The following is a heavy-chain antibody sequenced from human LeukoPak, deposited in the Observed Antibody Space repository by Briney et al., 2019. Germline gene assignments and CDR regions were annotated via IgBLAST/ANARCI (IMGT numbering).Heavy chain of an antibody. D-gene: IGHD4-17*01. Sequence: GESLKVSCKGSGYSFTSYWIGWVRQMPGKGLEWMGIIYPGDSDTRYSPSFQGQVTISADKSISTAYLQWSSLKASDTAMYYCARPGEPRHDYGDYPVFDYWGQGTLVTVSS. J-gene: IGHJ4*02. V-gene: IGHV5-51*01. CDR1: GYSFTSYW. CDR3: ARPGEPRHDYGDYPVFDY. CDR2: IYPGDSDT.